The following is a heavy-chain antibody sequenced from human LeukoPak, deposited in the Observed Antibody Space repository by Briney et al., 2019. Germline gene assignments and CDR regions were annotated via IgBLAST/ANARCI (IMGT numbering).Heavy chain of an antibody. V-gene: IGHV4-39*07. CDR1: GGSISSSSYY. J-gene: IGHJ6*02. Sequence: SETLSLTCTVSGGSISSSSYYWGWIRQPPGKGLEWIGSIYYSGSTYYNPSLKSRVTISVDTSKIQFSLKLSSVTAADTAVYYCARDPFIAAASYYYYGMDVWGQGTTVTVSS. CDR3: ARDPFIAAASYYYYGMDV. D-gene: IGHD6-13*01. CDR2: IYYSGST.